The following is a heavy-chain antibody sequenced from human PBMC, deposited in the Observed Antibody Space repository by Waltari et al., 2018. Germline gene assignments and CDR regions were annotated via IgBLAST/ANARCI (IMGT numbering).Heavy chain of an antibody. CDR3: AGSSIAARNFDY. D-gene: IGHD6-6*01. CDR2: INHSGST. CDR1: GGSFSGYY. V-gene: IGHV4-34*01. J-gene: IGHJ4*02. Sequence: QVQLQQWGAGLLKPSETLSLTCAVYGGSFSGYYWSWIRQPPGKGLEWIGEINHSGSTNYNPSLNGRVTISVDTSKNQFSLKLSSVTAADTAVYYCAGSSIAARNFDYWGQGTLVTVSS.